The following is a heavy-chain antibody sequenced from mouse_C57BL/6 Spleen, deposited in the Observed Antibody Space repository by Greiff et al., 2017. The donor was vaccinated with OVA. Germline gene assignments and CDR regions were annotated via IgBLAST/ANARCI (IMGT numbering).Heavy chain of an antibody. D-gene: IGHD1-3*01. J-gene: IGHJ3*01. CDR3: TRDNKELRAWFAD. V-gene: IGHV5-9-1*02. Sequence: EVQLVESGEGLVKPGGSLKLSCAASGFTFSSYAMSWVRQTPEKRLEWVAYISSGGDYLYYADTVQGRFTISRDNARNTLYLQMSSLKSEDTAMDYCTRDNKELRAWFADWGQGTLVTVSA. CDR1: GFTFSSYA. CDR2: ISSGGDYL.